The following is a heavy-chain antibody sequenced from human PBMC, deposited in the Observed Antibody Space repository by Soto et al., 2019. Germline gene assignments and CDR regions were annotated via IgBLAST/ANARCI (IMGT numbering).Heavy chain of an antibody. D-gene: IGHD6-13*01. CDR2: INSDGSST. CDR1: GFTFSSYW. V-gene: IGHV3-74*01. J-gene: IGHJ5*02. CDR3: ARDSRIAAAGTTPLIVATLNWFDP. Sequence: GESLKISCAASGFTFSSYWMHWVRQAPGKGLVWVSRINSDGSSTSYADSVKGRFTISRDNAKNTLYLQMNSLRAEDTAVYYCARDSRIAAAGTTPLIVATLNWFDPWGQGTLVTVSS.